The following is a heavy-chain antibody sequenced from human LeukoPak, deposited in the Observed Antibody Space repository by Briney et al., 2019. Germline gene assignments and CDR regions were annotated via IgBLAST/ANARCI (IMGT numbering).Heavy chain of an antibody. V-gene: IGHV4-34*01. CDR3: ARFRAIYYYGSGYWFDP. CDR1: GGSFSGYY. J-gene: IGHJ5*02. Sequence: PSETLSLTCAVYGGSFSGYYWSWIRQPPGKGLEWIGEINHSGSTNYNPSLKSRVTISVDTSKNQFSLKLSSVTAADTAVYYCARFRAIYYYGSGYWFDPWGQGTLVTVSS. CDR2: INHSGST. D-gene: IGHD3-10*01.